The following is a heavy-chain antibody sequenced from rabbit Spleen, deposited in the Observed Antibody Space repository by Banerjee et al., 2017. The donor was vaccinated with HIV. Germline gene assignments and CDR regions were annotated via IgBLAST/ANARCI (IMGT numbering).Heavy chain of an antibody. V-gene: IGHV1S40*01. J-gene: IGHJ4*01. CDR3: ASGGYYTYGYAGYAYAPNL. Sequence: QSLEESGGDLVKPGASLTLTCTASGFSFSSSYYMCWVRQAPGKGLEWIACIYAGSSGSTYYASWAKGRFTISKTSSTTLTLQMTSLTAADTATYFCASGGYYTYGYAGYAYAPNLWGPGTLVTVS. CDR2: IYAGSSGST. D-gene: IGHD6-1*01. CDR1: GFSFSSSYY.